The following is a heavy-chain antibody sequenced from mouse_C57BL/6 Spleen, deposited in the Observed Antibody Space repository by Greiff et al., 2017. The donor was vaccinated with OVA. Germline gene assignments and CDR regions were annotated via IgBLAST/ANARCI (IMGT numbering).Heavy chain of an antibody. CDR1: GYTFTSYW. CDR2: IDPSDSYT. V-gene: IGHV1-69*01. J-gene: IGHJ3*01. Sequence: VQLQQPGAELVMPGASVKLSCKASGYTFTSYWMHWVKQRPGQGLEWIGEIDPSDSYTNHNQKFKGKSTLTVDKSSSTAYMQLSSLTSEDSAVYYCARAVDGSGAYWGQGTLVTVSA. D-gene: IGHD2-3*01. CDR3: ARAVDGSGAY.